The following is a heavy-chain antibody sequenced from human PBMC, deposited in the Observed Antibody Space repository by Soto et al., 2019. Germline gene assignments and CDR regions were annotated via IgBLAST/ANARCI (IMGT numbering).Heavy chain of an antibody. J-gene: IGHJ3*02. V-gene: IGHV3-23*01. CDR2: ISGSGGST. Sequence: PGGSLRLSCAASGFTFSSSAMSWVRQAPGKGLEWVSAISGSGGSTYYADSVKGRFTISRDNSKNTLYLQMNSLRAEDTAVYYCAKDHLDVTMIVARRPPDAFDIWGQGTMVTVSS. CDR1: GFTFSSSA. D-gene: IGHD3-22*01. CDR3: AKDHLDVTMIVARRPPDAFDI.